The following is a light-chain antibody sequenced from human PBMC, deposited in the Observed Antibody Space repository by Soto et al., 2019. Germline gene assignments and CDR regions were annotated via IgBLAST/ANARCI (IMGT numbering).Light chain of an antibody. Sequence: EIVLTQSPGTLSLSPGERATLSCRASQSVSSSYLAWYQQKPGQAPRLLIYGASSRATGIPDRFSGSGSGTDFTLKISRMEPENFEVYYCPQYGSSPRLTFGGGTKVEIK. V-gene: IGKV3-20*01. J-gene: IGKJ4*01. CDR2: GAS. CDR1: QSVSSSY. CDR3: PQYGSSPRLT.